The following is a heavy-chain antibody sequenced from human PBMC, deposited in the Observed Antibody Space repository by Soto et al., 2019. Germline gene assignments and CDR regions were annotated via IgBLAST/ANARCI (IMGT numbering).Heavy chain of an antibody. CDR3: ARPIAVAGPEDDAFDI. CDR1: GFTFSSYG. Sequence: QVQLVESGGGVVQPGRSLRLSCAASGFTFSSYGMHWVRQAPGKGLEWVAVIWYDGSNKYYADSVKGRFTISRDNSKNTLYLQMNSLRAEDTAVYYCARPIAVAGPEDDAFDIWGQGTMVTVSS. D-gene: IGHD6-19*01. CDR2: IWYDGSNK. V-gene: IGHV3-33*01. J-gene: IGHJ3*02.